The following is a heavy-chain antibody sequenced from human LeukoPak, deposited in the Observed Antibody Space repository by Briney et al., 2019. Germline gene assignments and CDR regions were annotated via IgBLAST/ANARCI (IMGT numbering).Heavy chain of an antibody. D-gene: IGHD6-6*01. J-gene: IGHJ4*02. V-gene: IGHV3-23*01. CDR2: ISGSGGST. Sequence: GGSLRLPCAASGFTFTSYAMSWVRQAPGKGLEWVSAISGSGGSTYHADCVKGRFTISRDNSKNTLYLQMNSLRAEDTAVYYCAKMGVVAARPGTFDYWGQGTLVTVSS. CDR3: AKMGVVAARPGTFDY. CDR1: GFTFTSYA.